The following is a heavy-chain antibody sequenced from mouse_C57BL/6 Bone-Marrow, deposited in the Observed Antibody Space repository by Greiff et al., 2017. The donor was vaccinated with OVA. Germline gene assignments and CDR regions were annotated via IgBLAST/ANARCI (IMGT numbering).Heavy chain of an antibody. CDR3: ARRSYYDYPAWFAY. Sequence: VQLQQPGAELVKPGASVKMSCKASGYTFTSYWITWVKQRPGQGLEWIGDIYPGSGSTNYNEKFKSKATLTVDTSSSTAYMELRSLTSEDSAVYYCARRSYYDYPAWFAYWGQGTLVTVSA. CDR2: IYPGSGST. J-gene: IGHJ3*01. D-gene: IGHD2-4*01. CDR1: GYTFTSYW. V-gene: IGHV1-55*01.